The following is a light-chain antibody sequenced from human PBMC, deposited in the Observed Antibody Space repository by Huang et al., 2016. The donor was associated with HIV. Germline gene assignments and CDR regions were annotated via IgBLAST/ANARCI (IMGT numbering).Light chain of an antibody. V-gene: IGKV1-9*01. CDR1: QGISSY. CDR3: QQLNSYL. J-gene: IGKJ3*01. CDR2: AAS. Sequence: IQLTQSPSSLSASVGDRVTITCRASQGISSYLAWYQHKPGKAPKILIYAASTLQSGVPSRFSGSGYGTDFTLTISSLQPEDFATYYCQQLNSYLFGPGTKVDIK.